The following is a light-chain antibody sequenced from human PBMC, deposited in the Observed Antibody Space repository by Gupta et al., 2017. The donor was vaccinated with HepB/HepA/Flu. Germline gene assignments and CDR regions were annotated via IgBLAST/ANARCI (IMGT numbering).Light chain of an antibody. CDR2: DNN. V-gene: IGLV1-51*01. CDR3: GTWDSSLSARV. Sequence: VLTPPPTASAAPGQKVTISCTGSSSNIGNNYISWYQQLPGTAPKLLIYDNNKRPSGIPDRFSGSKSGTSATLGITGLQTGDEADYYCGTWDSSLSARVFGGGTKLTVL. CDR1: SSNIGNNY. J-gene: IGLJ3*02.